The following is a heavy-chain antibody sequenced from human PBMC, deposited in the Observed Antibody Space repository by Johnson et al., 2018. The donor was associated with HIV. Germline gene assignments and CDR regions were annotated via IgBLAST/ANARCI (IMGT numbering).Heavy chain of an antibody. D-gene: IGHD6-13*01. J-gene: IGHJ3*02. CDR3: TTDLYSTDI. CDR2: IKSKTDVGTT. V-gene: IGHV3-15*01. Sequence: VQLVESGGGLVKPGGSLRLSCAASGFTFSNAWMSWVRQAPGKGLEWVGRIKSKTDVGTTDYAAPVKGRSTISRDDAKNTLYLQMNSLKTEDTAVYYCTTDLYSTDIWGQGTMVTVSS. CDR1: GFTFSNAW.